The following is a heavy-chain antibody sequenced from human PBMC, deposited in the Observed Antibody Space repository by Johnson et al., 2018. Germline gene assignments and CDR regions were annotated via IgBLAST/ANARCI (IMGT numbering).Heavy chain of an antibody. V-gene: IGHV4-34*01. CDR3: ARGDQLWVDYYYYYMDV. D-gene: IGHD5-18*01. Sequence: QVQLQQWGAGLLKPSETLSLTCAVYGGSFSGYYWSWIRQPPGKGLEWIGEINHSGSTNYNPSLKSRVTISVDTSNNQFSLKLSSVTAADTAVYYCARGDQLWVDYYYYYMDVWGKGTTVTVSS. J-gene: IGHJ6*03. CDR1: GGSFSGYY. CDR2: INHSGST.